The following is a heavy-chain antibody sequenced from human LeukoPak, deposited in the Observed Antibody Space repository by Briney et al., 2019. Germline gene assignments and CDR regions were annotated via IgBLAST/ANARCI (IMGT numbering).Heavy chain of an antibody. V-gene: IGHV4-39*07. J-gene: IGHJ5*02. CDR1: GFTFSSYG. Sequence: GSLRLSCAASGFTFSSYGMSWVRQAPGKGLEWIGSIYYSGSTYYNPSLKSRVTISVDTSKNQFSLKLSSVTAADTAVYYCARDRGSSWYVIEFDPWGQGTLVTVSS. CDR2: IYYSGST. D-gene: IGHD6-13*01. CDR3: ARDRGSSWYVIEFDP.